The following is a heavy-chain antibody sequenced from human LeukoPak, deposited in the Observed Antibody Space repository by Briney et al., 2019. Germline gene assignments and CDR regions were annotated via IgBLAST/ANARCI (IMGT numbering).Heavy chain of an antibody. CDR2: VKEDGSEK. V-gene: IGHV3-7*01. Sequence: GGSLRLSCVTSGFTFGNYWMSWVRQAPGKGLEWVAKVKEDGSEKNYVDSVKGRFTISRDNAENAVHLEMNSLRAEDTAIYYCTRMYLYESSGYQPSDYWGQGTLVTVSS. J-gene: IGHJ4*02. CDR3: TRMYLYESSGYQPSDY. D-gene: IGHD3-22*01. CDR1: GFTFGNYW.